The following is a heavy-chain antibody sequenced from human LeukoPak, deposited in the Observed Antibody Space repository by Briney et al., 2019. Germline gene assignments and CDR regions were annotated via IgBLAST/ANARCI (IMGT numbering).Heavy chain of an antibody. D-gene: IGHD5-18*01. CDR1: GFTFSSYA. V-gene: IGHV4-34*01. CDR2: INHSGST. CDR3: ARGKVDTAMEYNWFDP. J-gene: IGHJ5*02. Sequence: PGGSLRLSCAASGFTFSSYAMNWVRQAPGKGLEWIGEINHSGSTNYNPSLKSRVTISVDTSKNQFSLKLSSVTAADTAVYYCARGKVDTAMEYNWFDPWGQGTLVTVSS.